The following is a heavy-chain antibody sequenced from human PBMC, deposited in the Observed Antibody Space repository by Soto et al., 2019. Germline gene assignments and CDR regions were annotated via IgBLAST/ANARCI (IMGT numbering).Heavy chain of an antibody. J-gene: IGHJ4*02. CDR1: GESISSSSYY. D-gene: IGHD2-21*02. Sequence: PSETLSLTCIVSGESISSSSYYWGWIRQPPGKGLEWIGSIYHSGRTYYNPSLNIRVSISIDTSKNQFSLKLSSVTDADTALYYCARQRTTVVTQAYFDHWGQGALVTVSS. V-gene: IGHV4-39*01. CDR3: ARQRTTVVTQAYFDH. CDR2: IYHSGRT.